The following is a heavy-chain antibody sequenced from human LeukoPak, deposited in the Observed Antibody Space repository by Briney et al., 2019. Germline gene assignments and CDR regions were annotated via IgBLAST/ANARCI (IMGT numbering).Heavy chain of an antibody. CDR1: GGSFSGYY. V-gene: IGHV4-34*01. Sequence: SETLSLTCAVYGGSFSGYYWSWIRQPPGKGLEWIGEINHSGSTNYNPSLKSRVTISVDTSKNQFSLKLSSVTAADTAVYYCARRRYDILTGYAFDIWGQGTMVTVSS. CDR3: ARRRYDILTGYAFDI. J-gene: IGHJ3*02. D-gene: IGHD3-9*01. CDR2: INHSGST.